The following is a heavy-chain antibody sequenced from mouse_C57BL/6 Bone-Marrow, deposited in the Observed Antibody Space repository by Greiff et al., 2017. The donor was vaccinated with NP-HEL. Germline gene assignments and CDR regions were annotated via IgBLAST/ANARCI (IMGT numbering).Heavy chain of an antibody. Sequence: EVMLVESGGGLVQPGGSLSLSCAASGFTFTDYYMSWVRQPPGKALEWLGFIRNKANGYTTEYSASVKGRFTISRDNSQSILYLQMNALRDEDSATYYCARYSNYLDYWGQGTTLTVSS. CDR2: IRNKANGYTT. J-gene: IGHJ2*01. V-gene: IGHV7-3*01. CDR1: GFTFTDYY. CDR3: ARYSNYLDY.